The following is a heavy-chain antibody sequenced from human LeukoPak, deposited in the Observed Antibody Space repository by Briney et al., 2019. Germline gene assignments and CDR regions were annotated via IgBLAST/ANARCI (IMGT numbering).Heavy chain of an antibody. CDR2: INSDGSST. Sequence: PGGSLRLSCAASGFTFSSYWMHWVRQAPGKGLVWVSRINSDGSSTIYADSGKALFTISRDNAKNPLYLQMNRLRAEDTAVYYCARDGALSVKPRSCTNGVCPYTPGYWGQGTLVTVSS. CDR3: ARDGALSVKPRSCTNGVCPYTPGY. CDR1: GFTFSSYW. V-gene: IGHV3-74*01. D-gene: IGHD2-8*01. J-gene: IGHJ4*02.